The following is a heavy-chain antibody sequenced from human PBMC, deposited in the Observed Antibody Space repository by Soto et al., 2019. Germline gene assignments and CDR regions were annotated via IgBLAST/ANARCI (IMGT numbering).Heavy chain of an antibody. V-gene: IGHV1-46*01. J-gene: IGHJ4*02. CDR2: INPYGGAA. CDR1: GYTFTSTW. D-gene: IGHD6-19*01. CDR3: ARSVAGTGDFDY. Sequence: ASVKVSCKASGYTFTSTWMHWVRQAPGQGLEWMGIINPYGGAATYAEKFQGRVTMTRDTSTATDYMELSSLRSEDTAVYYCARSVAGTGDFDYWGQGTLVTVSS.